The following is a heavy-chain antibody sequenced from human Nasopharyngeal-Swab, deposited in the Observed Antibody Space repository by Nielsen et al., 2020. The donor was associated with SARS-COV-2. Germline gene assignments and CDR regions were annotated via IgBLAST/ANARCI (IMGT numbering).Heavy chain of an antibody. D-gene: IGHD6-6*01. CDR3: VRDWSSPSKTAFDY. CDR2: IYTNGGT. Sequence: SETLSLTCTVSSGSVSSGSYYWSWIRQPAGEGLEWIGRIYTNGGTNYNPSLTSRVTISVDMSKNQFSLKLTSVTAADTAVYYCVRDWSSPSKTAFDYWGQGILVTVSS. CDR1: SGSVSSGSYY. V-gene: IGHV4-61*02. J-gene: IGHJ4*02.